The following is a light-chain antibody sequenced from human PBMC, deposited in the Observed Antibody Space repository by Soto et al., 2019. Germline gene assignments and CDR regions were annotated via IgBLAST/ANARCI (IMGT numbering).Light chain of an antibody. Sequence: MVMTQSPLSLPVTPGEPASISCRSSQSLLHSNGYNFLDWYLQKPGQSPKLLIYLGSNRASGVPDRFSGSGSGTDFTLKISRVEAEDVGVYYCMHALQTPGTFGPGTKVDIK. CDR3: MHALQTPGT. CDR2: LGS. CDR1: QSLLHSNGYNF. V-gene: IGKV2-28*01. J-gene: IGKJ3*01.